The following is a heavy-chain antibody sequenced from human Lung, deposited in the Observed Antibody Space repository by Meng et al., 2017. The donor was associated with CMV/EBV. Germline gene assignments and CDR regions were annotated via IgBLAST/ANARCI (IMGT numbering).Heavy chain of an antibody. CDR3: APTYYYDSSGYYPFDY. J-gene: IGHJ4*02. CDR1: GFTFSSYS. Sequence: GEXXTISCAASGFTFSSYSMNWVRQAPGKGLEWVSSISSSSSYISYADSVTGRFIISRDNAKNSLYLQMNSLRAEDTAVYHCAPTYYYDSSGYYPFDYWGQGTLVTVSS. V-gene: IGHV3-21*01. CDR2: ISSSSSYI. D-gene: IGHD3-22*01.